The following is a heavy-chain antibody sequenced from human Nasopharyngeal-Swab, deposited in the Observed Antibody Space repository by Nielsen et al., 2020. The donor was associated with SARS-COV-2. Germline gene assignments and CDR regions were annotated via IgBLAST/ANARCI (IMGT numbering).Heavy chain of an antibody. V-gene: IGHV3-7*01. CDR1: GFTFSSYW. D-gene: IGHD1-7*01. CDR3: ARDGTGTLDYYYYYGMDV. CDR2: IKQDGSEK. Sequence: GESLRLSCAASGFTFSSYWMSWVRQAPGKGLEWVANIKQDGSEKYYVDSVKGRFTISRDNAKNSLYLQMNSLRAEDTAVYYCARDGTGTLDYYYYYGMDVWGQGTTVTVSS. J-gene: IGHJ6*02.